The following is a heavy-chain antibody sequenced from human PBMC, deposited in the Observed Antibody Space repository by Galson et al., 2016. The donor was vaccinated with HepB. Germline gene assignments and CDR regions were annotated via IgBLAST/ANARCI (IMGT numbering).Heavy chain of an antibody. CDR1: GFNFGDYG. CDR3: ARDQGGYSYGRDFDY. CDR2: IGWNGVNT. V-gene: IGHV3-20*04. D-gene: IGHD5-18*01. Sequence: SLRLSCAASGFNFGDYGMTWVRQRPGQGLEWVSGIGWNGVNTDYADSVKGRFTVSRDNDNNSLYLQLNSLRGEDTAMYYCARDQGGYSYGRDFDYWGQGTLVTVSS. J-gene: IGHJ4*02.